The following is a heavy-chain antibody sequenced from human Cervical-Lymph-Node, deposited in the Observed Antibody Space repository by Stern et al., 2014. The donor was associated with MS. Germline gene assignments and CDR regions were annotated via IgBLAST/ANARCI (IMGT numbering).Heavy chain of an antibody. V-gene: IGHV5-51*03. Sequence: EVQLVQSGAEVKKPGDSLKISCKTSGYNFINNWIAWVRQVPGKGLEWIGIIYPGDSDIRYSPSFQGHVTISVDKSISTAYLQWSSLKPSDSAVYYCARWSIACDSWGQGALITVSS. D-gene: IGHD2-21*01. CDR3: ARWSIACDS. J-gene: IGHJ4*02. CDR2: IYPGDSDI. CDR1: GYNFINNW.